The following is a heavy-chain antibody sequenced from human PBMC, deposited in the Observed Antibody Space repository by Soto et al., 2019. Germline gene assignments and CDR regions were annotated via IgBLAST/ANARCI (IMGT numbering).Heavy chain of an antibody. CDR1: GGPFGSSA. J-gene: IGHJ3*01. CDR2: IIPVFDKA. CDR3: AGLRREWGDAFYP. D-gene: IGHD2-8*01. Sequence: QVQLVQSGADVKKPGSSVKVSCKTSGGPFGSSAISWVRQAPAQGLEWMGEIIPVFDKANYAQNFQGRLTITADEPPGTVFLQPSSPRSEDTAVYFCAGLRREWGDAFYPLGLGTFVTVSS. V-gene: IGHV1-69*01.